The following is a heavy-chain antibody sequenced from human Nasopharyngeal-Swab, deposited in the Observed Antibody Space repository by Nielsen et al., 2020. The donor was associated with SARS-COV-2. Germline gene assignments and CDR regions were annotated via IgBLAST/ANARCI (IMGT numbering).Heavy chain of an antibody. Sequence: ASVKVSCKASGYTFTSYYMHWVRQAPGQGLEWMGIINPSGGSTSYAQKFQGRVTMTRDTSTSTVYMELSSLRSEDTAVYYCARDSRNVFGVVILRYYGMDVWGQGTTVIVSS. CDR2: INPSGGST. V-gene: IGHV1-46*01. J-gene: IGHJ6*02. CDR1: GYTFTSYY. D-gene: IGHD3-3*01. CDR3: ARDSRNVFGVVILRYYGMDV.